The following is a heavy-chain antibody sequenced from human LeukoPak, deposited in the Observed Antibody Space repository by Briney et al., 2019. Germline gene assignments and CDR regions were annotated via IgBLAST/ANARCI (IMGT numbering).Heavy chain of an antibody. CDR1: GYTFTSYG. CDR3: ARPLYYDSSGCFSH. D-gene: IGHD3-22*01. CDR2: ISAYNGNT. Sequence: ASVKVSCKASGYTFTSYGISWVRQAPGQGLEWMGCISAYNGNTNYAQKLQGRVTMTTDTSTSTAYMELRSLRSDDTAVYYCARPLYYDSSGCFSHWGQGTLVTVSS. J-gene: IGHJ4*02. V-gene: IGHV1-18*01.